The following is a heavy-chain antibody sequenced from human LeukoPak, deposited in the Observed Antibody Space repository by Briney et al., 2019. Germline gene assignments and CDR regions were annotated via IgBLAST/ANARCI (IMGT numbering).Heavy chain of an antibody. CDR2: IYYRGST. V-gene: IGHV4-59*08. Sequence: PSETLSLTCTVSGGSISSYYWSWIRQPPGKGLEWIGYIYYRGSTNYNPSLKSRVTISVDTSKNQFSLKLSSVTAADTAVYYCARYDIVVASRWFDPWGQGTLVTVSS. CDR1: GGSISSYY. J-gene: IGHJ5*02. D-gene: IGHD2-15*01. CDR3: ARYDIVVASRWFDP.